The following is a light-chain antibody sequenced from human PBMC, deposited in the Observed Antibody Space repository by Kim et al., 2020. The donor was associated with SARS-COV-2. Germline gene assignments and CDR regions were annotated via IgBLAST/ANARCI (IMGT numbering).Light chain of an antibody. Sequence: EIVLTQSPGSLSLSPGERATLSCRASQSVCSICLAWYQQKSGQAPRLLIYSVSDRATGIPDRFSGSGSGTDFTLTISRLDPEDSAMYYCQQYSIRPPYAFGQGTKLEI. V-gene: IGKV3-20*01. CDR2: SVS. J-gene: IGKJ2*01. CDR3: QQYSIRPPYA. CDR1: QSVCSIC.